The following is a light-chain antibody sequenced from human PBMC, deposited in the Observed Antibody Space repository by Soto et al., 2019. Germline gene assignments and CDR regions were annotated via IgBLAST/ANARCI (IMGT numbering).Light chain of an antibody. CDR3: QQYNNWPTWT. CDR2: GAS. Sequence: IEMAQSPATLSVSPGERATLCCRASQSVSSNLVWYQQKPGQAPRLLIYGASTRVTGIPARFSGSGSGTEFTLTISSLQSEDFAVYYCQQYNNWPTWTFGQGTKVDIK. V-gene: IGKV3-15*01. CDR1: QSVSSN. J-gene: IGKJ1*01.